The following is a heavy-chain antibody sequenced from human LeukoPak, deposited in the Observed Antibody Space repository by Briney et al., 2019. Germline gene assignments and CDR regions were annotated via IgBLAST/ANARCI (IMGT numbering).Heavy chain of an antibody. CDR3: ARGEELNAFDI. J-gene: IGHJ3*02. D-gene: IGHD3-10*01. Sequence: ASVKVSCKASGYTFTGYYMHWVRQAPGQGLEWMGIINPSGGSTNYAQKFQGRVTMTRDTSTSTVYMELSSLRSEDTAVYYCARGEELNAFDIWGQGTMVTVSS. CDR1: GYTFTGYY. CDR2: INPSGGST. V-gene: IGHV1-46*01.